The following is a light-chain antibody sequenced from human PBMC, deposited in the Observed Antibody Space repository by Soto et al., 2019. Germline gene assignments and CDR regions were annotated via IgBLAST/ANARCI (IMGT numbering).Light chain of an antibody. CDR1: PSLSSSY. CDR3: QEYGSSRRT. Sequence: GPRILKPRKKATLPCWASPSLSSSYLAWYQQKPGQAPRLLIYGASSRATGIPDRFSGSGSGTDFTLTIISLEPEDFAVYYCQEYGSSRRTFGQGTKVDI. J-gene: IGKJ1*01. CDR2: GAS. V-gene: IGKV3-20*01.